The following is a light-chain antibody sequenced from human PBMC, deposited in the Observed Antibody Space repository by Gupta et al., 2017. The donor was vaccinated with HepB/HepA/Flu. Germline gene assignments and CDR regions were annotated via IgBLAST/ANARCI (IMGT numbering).Light chain of an antibody. J-gene: IGKJ4*01. CDR2: DAS. Sequence: EVVLTQSPATLSLSPGERASLSCRASENVDNKLAWYHQRPGQPPTFLIYDASVRATGVPARFSGSGSGTDFTLNIDSLEPEDLGVYYCQHRHNWPLTFGGGTKVEI. CDR1: ENVDNK. V-gene: IGKV3-11*01. CDR3: QHRHNWPLT.